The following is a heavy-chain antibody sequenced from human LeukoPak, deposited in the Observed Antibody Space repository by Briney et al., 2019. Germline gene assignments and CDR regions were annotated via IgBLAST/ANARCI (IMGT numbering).Heavy chain of an antibody. J-gene: IGHJ5*02. Sequence: HTGGSLRLSCAASGFTFSNYAMSWVRQAPGKWLEWVSTISGSGGNTYYADSVKGRFTISRDNSKNTLYLQMNSLRAEDTAIYYCAKVRLRECSNSPSCQDNYFDPWGQGTLVTVSS. CDR3: AKVRLRECSNSPSCQDNYFDP. CDR2: ISGSGGNT. CDR1: GFTFSNYA. V-gene: IGHV3-23*01. D-gene: IGHD2-2*01.